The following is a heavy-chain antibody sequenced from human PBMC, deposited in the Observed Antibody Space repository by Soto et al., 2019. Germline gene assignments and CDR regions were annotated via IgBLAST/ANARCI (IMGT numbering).Heavy chain of an antibody. V-gene: IGHV4-31*03. D-gene: IGHD1-26*01. Sequence: QVQLQESGPGLVKPSQTLSLTCTVSGGSISSGGYYWSWIRQHPGKGLAWIGYIYYSGSNYYNPALKSRVTISVDTSKNQFSLKLSSVTAADTAVYYCARGSGTGGGWFDPWGQGTLVTVSS. CDR2: IYYSGSN. CDR1: GGSISSGGYY. J-gene: IGHJ5*02. CDR3: ARGSGTGGGWFDP.